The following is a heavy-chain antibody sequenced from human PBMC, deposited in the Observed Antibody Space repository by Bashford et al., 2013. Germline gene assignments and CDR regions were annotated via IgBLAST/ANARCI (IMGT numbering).Heavy chain of an antibody. D-gene: IGHD3-10*01. CDR3: ARAGIKGSGSYSGTHYYYYMDV. J-gene: IGHJ6*03. V-gene: IGHV4-39*01. CDR1: GGSIRGNSHY. CDR2: FYYTGST. Sequence: SETLSLTCTVSGGSIRGNSHYWGWIRQPPGKGLEWIGSFYYTGSTYYNPSLKSRVTISVDTSRNQFSLKMNSVTAADTAVYYCARAGIKGSGSYSGTHYYYYMDVWGKGTTVTVSS.